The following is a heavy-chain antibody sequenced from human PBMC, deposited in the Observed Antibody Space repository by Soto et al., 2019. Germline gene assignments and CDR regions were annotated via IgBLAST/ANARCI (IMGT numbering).Heavy chain of an antibody. CDR3: ARGLYYYDSRGYWGY. Sequence: EVQLVESGGGLVQPGGSLRLSCAASGFTFSSYSMNWVRQAPGKGLEWVSYISSSSSTIYYADSVKGRFTISRDNAKDSLYLQMNSLRDEDTGVYYCARGLYYYDSRGYWGYWGQGTLVTVSS. D-gene: IGHD3-22*01. V-gene: IGHV3-48*02. CDR1: GFTFSSYS. CDR2: ISSSSSTI. J-gene: IGHJ4*02.